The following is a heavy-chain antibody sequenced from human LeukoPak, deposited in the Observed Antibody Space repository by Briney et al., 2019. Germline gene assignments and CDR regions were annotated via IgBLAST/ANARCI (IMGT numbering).Heavy chain of an antibody. D-gene: IGHD2-15*01. CDR2: IIPIFGTA. Sequence: GASVKVSCKASGGTFSSYAISWVRQAPGQGLEWMGGIIPIFGTANYAQKFQGRVTITADESTSTAYMELSSLRSEDTAVYYCARDLIHELGYCSGGSCLSFDYWGPGTLVTVSS. V-gene: IGHV1-69*13. CDR1: GGTFSSYA. J-gene: IGHJ4*02. CDR3: ARDLIHELGYCSGGSCLSFDY.